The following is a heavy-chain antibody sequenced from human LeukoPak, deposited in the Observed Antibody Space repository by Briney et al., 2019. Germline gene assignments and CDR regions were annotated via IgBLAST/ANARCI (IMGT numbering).Heavy chain of an antibody. CDR2: IYYSGST. V-gene: IGHV4-59*08. J-gene: IGHJ4*02. CDR1: GGSISSYY. D-gene: IGHD6-13*01. CDR3: ARRQGRIAAAGTHFDY. Sequence: SETLSLTCTVSGGSISSYYWSWIRQPPGKGLEWIGYIYYSGSTYYNPSLKSRVTKSVDTFKNQFSLKLSSVTAADTAVYYCARRQGRIAAAGTHFDYWGQGTLVTVSS.